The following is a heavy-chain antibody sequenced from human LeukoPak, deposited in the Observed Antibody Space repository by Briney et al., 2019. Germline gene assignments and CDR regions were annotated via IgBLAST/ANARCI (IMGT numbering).Heavy chain of an antibody. J-gene: IGHJ4*02. Sequence: PSETLSLTCTVSGYSISSGYFWGWMRQPPGKGLEWIGSIYQSETAHYNPSLKSRVTMSVDTSKNQFSLKVSSVTAADTAVYYCARGRGTIFGVVIISSSFSYWGQGTLVTVSS. V-gene: IGHV4-38-2*02. CDR3: ARGRGTIFGVVIISSSFSY. CDR1: GYSISSGYF. CDR2: IYQSETA. D-gene: IGHD3-3*01.